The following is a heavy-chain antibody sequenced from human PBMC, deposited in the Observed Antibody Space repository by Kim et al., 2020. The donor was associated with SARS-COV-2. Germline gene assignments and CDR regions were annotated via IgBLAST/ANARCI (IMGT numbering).Heavy chain of an antibody. D-gene: IGHD3-16*02. Sequence: SVKVSCKASGGTFSSYAISWVRQAPGQGLEWMGRIIPILGIANYAQKFQGRVTITADKSTSTAYMELSSLRSEDTAVYYCARDLGAWGGILHDAFDIWGQGTMVTVSS. J-gene: IGHJ3*02. V-gene: IGHV1-69*04. CDR2: IIPILGIA. CDR1: GGTFSSYA. CDR3: ARDLGAWGGILHDAFDI.